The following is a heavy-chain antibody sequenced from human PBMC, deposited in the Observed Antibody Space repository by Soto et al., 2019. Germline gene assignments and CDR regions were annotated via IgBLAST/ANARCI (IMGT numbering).Heavy chain of an antibody. J-gene: IGHJ4*02. CDR2: IYYSGST. CDR3: ARVYYYGSGSYPPFDY. D-gene: IGHD3-10*01. CDR1: GGSISSSSYY. V-gene: IGHV4-39*01. Sequence: SETLSLTCTVSGGSISSSSYYWGWIRQPPGKGLEWIGSIYYSGSTYYNPSLKSRVTISVATSKNQFSLKLSSVTAADTAVYYCARVYYYGSGSYPPFDYWGQGTLVTVSS.